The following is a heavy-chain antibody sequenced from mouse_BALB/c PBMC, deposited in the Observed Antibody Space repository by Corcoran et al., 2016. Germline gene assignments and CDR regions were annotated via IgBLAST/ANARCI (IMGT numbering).Heavy chain of an antibody. Sequence: EVQLQQSGPELVKPGASVKISCMTSGYTFTEYTMHWVKQSHEKSLEWIGGINPNSGDTIYNQKFKGKATLTVDKSSNTAYMDLRSLTSEDSAVYFCARSYYGSSWYFDVWGAGTTVTVSS. D-gene: IGHD1-1*01. CDR3: ARSYYGSSWYFDV. J-gene: IGHJ1*01. V-gene: IGHV1-18*01. CDR1: GYTFTEYT. CDR2: INPNSGDT.